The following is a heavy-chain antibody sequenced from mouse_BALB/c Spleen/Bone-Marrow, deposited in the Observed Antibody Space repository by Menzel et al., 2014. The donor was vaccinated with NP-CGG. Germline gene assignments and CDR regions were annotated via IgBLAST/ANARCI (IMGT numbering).Heavy chain of an antibody. CDR1: GSTFSSYA. Sequence: EVQLVESGGGLVKPGGSLKLSCAASGSTFSSYAMSWVRQTPEKRLEWVASISSGGSTYYPDSVKGRFTISRDNARNILYLQMSSLRSEDTAMYYCARDGSSYYAMDYWGQGTSVTVSS. CDR2: ISSGGST. V-gene: IGHV5-6-5*01. CDR3: ARDGSSYYAMDY. J-gene: IGHJ4*01. D-gene: IGHD1-1*01.